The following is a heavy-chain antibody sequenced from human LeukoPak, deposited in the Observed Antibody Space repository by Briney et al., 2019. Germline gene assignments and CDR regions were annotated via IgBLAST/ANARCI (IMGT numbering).Heavy chain of an antibody. D-gene: IGHD6-19*01. V-gene: IGHV3-30*18. J-gene: IGHJ4*02. CDR1: GFTFSSYG. CDR3: AKLGSRWLAGHFDY. CDR2: ISYDGSNK. Sequence: PGGSLRLSCAASGFTFSSYGMHWVRQAPGKGLEWVAVISYDGSNKYYADSVKGRSTISRDNSKNTLYLQMNSLRAEDTAVYYCAKLGSRWLAGHFDYWGQGTLVTVSS.